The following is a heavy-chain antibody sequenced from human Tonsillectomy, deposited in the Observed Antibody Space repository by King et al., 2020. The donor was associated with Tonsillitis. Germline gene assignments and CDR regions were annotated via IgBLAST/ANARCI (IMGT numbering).Heavy chain of an antibody. V-gene: IGHV4-59*01. CDR1: GGSISSYY. Sequence: VQLQESGPGLVKPSETLSLTCTVSGGSISSYYWSWIRQPPGKGLEWIGYIYYSGSTNYNPSLKSRVTISVDTSKNQFSLKLSSVTAADTAVYYCARDSYRSGWYFDLWGRGTLVTVSS. CDR3: ARDSYRSGWYFDL. J-gene: IGHJ2*01. D-gene: IGHD6-19*01. CDR2: IYYSGST.